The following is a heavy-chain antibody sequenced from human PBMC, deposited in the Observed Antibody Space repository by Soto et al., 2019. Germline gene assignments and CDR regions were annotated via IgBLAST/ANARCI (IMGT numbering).Heavy chain of an antibody. Sequence: GGSLGLSCAASGFSFSSYAMSWVRQAPGKGLEWVSAISGSGGSTYYADSVKGRFTISRDNSKNTLYLQMNSLRAEDTAVYYCAKGGYCSGGSCYSYYYYMDVWGKGTTVTVPS. CDR3: AKGGYCSGGSCYSYYYYMDV. D-gene: IGHD2-15*01. J-gene: IGHJ6*03. V-gene: IGHV3-23*01. CDR2: ISGSGGST. CDR1: GFSFSSYA.